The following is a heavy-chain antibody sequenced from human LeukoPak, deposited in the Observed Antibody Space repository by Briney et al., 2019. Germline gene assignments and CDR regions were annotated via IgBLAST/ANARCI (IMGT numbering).Heavy chain of an antibody. CDR3: TRRGPEVAVTTLFDY. J-gene: IGHJ4*02. CDR1: GFTFGDYG. V-gene: IGHV3-49*03. Sequence: SGRSLRLSCTASGFTFGDYGMNWFRQAPGKGLEWVGFIRRKAYGGTTEYAASVKGRFTISRDDSKSIAYLQMNSLKTEDTAVYYCTRRGPEVAVTTLFDYWGQGTLVIVSS. CDR2: IRRKAYGGTT. D-gene: IGHD1-26*01.